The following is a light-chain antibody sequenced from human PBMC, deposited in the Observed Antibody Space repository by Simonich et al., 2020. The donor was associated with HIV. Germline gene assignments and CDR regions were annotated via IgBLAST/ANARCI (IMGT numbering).Light chain of an antibody. CDR3: CSYAGSSTLV. CDR2: EGS. CDR1: SSDVGGYNL. V-gene: IGLV2-23*01. J-gene: IGLJ3*02. Sequence: QSALTQPASVSGSPGQSITLSCTGTSSDVGGYNLVSWYQQHPGKAPKLMIYEGSKRPSGVPNRFSGSKSGNTASLTISGLQAEDEADYYCCSYAGSSTLVFGGGTKLTVL.